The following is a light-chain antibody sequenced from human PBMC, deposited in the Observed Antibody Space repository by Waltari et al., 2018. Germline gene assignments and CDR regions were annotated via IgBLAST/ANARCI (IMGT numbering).Light chain of an antibody. J-gene: IGKJ3*01. V-gene: IGKV1-39*01. CDR1: QSIDRY. CDR2: SAS. CDR3: QQSYSAPFT. Sequence: TCRARQSIDRYLNWYQQKEGRAPNLLIYSASNLQSGVPSRFSGSGSGTDFTLTISSLQHEDFATYYCQQSYSAPFTFGPGTKVDI.